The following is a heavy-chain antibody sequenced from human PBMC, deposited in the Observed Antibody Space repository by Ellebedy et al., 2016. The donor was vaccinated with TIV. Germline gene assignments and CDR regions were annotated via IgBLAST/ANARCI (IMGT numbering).Heavy chain of an antibody. CDR1: GDTLTELS. J-gene: IGHJ4*02. D-gene: IGHD2-2*01. Sequence: ASVKVSCKVSGDTLTELSMHWVRQAPGKGLEWMGGFDPEDAETTYAKKFQGRVTMTEATSTDTAYMALSSLRSEDTAVYYCATLGCSSTTCYDPFFDYWGEGTLVTVSS. V-gene: IGHV1-24*01. CDR2: FDPEDAET. CDR3: ATLGCSSTTCYDPFFDY.